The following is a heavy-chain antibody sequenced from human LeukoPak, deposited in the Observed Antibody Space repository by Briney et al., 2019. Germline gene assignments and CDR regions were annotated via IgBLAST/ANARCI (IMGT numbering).Heavy chain of an antibody. J-gene: IGHJ4*02. CDR3: ARDKIVGATHFDY. CDR2: ISSSSSTI. Sequence: GGSLRLSCAASGFTFSSYSMSWVRQAPGKGLEWVSYISSSSSTIYYADSVKGRFTISRDNAKNSLYLQMNSLRAEDTAVYYCARDKIVGATHFDYWGQGTLVTVSS. V-gene: IGHV3-48*01. D-gene: IGHD1-26*01. CDR1: GFTFSSYS.